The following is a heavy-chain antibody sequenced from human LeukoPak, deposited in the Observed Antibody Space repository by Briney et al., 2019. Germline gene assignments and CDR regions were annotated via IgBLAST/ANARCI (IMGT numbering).Heavy chain of an antibody. CDR3: ARARYCTSGSCYFDY. V-gene: IGHV3-7*04. CDR1: GFTFSSYW. J-gene: IGHJ4*02. Sequence: GGSLRLSCAASGFTFSSYWMSWVRQAPGKGLEWVANIKHDGSEKYYVDSVKGRFTISRDNADNSLYLQMNSLRAEDTALYYCARARYCTSGSCYFDYWGQGTLVTVSS. D-gene: IGHD2-15*01. CDR2: IKHDGSEK.